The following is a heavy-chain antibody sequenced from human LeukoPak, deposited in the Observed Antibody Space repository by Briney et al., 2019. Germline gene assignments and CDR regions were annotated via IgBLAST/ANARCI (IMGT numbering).Heavy chain of an antibody. Sequence: SETLSLTCAVSGGSLISTTYYWGWIRPPPGKGLEWIGSIYYSGSTYYNPSLKSRVTVSVDMSKNQFSLQLSSVTAADTAVYYCARAPRTGAWDMITFGGVIVHGDAFDFWGQGTMATVSS. CDR3: ARAPRTGAWDMITFGGVIVHGDAFDF. CDR1: GGSLISTTYY. CDR2: IYYSGST. D-gene: IGHD3-16*02. V-gene: IGHV4-39*07. J-gene: IGHJ3*01.